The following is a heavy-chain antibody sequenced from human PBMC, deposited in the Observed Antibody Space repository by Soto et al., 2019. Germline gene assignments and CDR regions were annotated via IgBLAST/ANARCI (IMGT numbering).Heavy chain of an antibody. CDR1: GGTLNKHA. V-gene: IGHV1-69*01. Sequence: QVQLVKSGAEVKKPGSSVKVSCKASGGTLNKHAITWVRRAPGQGLEWLGGIIPMFGIPNYPQKFQGRVTITADDTTNTSHMELHSLTSDDTAVYYCARGGTSGWLKGAYDVWGQGTMVTVSS. J-gene: IGHJ3*01. CDR3: ARGGTSGWLKGAYDV. D-gene: IGHD6-13*01. CDR2: IIPMFGIP.